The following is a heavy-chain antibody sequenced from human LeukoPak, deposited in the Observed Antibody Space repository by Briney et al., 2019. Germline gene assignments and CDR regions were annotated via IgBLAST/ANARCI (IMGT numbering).Heavy chain of an antibody. J-gene: IGHJ5*02. Sequence: GGSLRLSCAASGFTFSSYLMHWVRQAPGKGLVWVSRINSDGSSTSYADSVKGRFTISRDNAKNTLYLQMNSLRAEDTAVYYCASTGVWFGFDPWGQGTLVTVSS. V-gene: IGHV3-74*01. D-gene: IGHD3-10*01. CDR1: GFTFSSYL. CDR3: ASTGVWFGFDP. CDR2: INSDGSST.